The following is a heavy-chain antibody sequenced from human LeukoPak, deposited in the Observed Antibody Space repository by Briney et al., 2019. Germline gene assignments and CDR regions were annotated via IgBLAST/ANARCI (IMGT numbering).Heavy chain of an antibody. D-gene: IGHD6-19*01. CDR3: AGEYSSGRDYYFDY. V-gene: IGHV1-18*01. Sequence: GASVKVSCKASGYTFTTYSVNWVRQAPGQGLEWMGWISGYSGNTNYAQKLQGRVTMTTDTSTSTAYMELRSLRSDDTAIYYCAGEYSSGRDYYFDYWGQGTLVTVSS. CDR1: GYTFTTYS. J-gene: IGHJ4*02. CDR2: ISGYSGNT.